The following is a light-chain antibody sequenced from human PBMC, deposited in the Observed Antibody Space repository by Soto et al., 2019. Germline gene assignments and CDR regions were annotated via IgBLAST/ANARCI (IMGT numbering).Light chain of an antibody. Sequence: DIQMTQSPSTLSASVGDRVTITCRASQSISTWLAWYQQEPGKAPKLLIHKASSLQSGVPSRFSGSGSGTDFTLTIISLHPDDFATYYCQQYSSYSPTFGQGTRVEIK. J-gene: IGKJ1*01. CDR1: QSISTW. V-gene: IGKV1-5*03. CDR2: KAS. CDR3: QQYSSYSPT.